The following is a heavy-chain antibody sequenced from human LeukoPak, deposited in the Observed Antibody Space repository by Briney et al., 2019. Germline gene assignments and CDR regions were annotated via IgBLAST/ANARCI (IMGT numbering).Heavy chain of an antibody. V-gene: IGHV4-39*01. CDR2: IYYSGST. J-gene: IGHJ4*02. Sequence: PSETLSLTCTVSGGSISSSSYYWGWIRQPPGKGPEWIGSIYYSGSTYYNPSLKSRVTISVDTSKNQFSLKLSSVTAADTAVYYCARLRGILTGYSPIDYWGQGTLVTVSS. CDR3: ARLRGILTGYSPIDY. CDR1: GGSISSSSYY. D-gene: IGHD3-9*01.